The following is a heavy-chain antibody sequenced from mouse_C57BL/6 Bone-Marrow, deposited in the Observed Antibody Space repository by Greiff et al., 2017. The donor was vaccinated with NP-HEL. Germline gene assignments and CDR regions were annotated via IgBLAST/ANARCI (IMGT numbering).Heavy chain of an antibody. CDR1: GYTFTDYY. Sequence: VQLQQSGPVLVKPGASVKMSCKASGYTFTDYYMNWVKQSHGKSLEWIGVINPYNGGTSYNQKFKGKATLTVDKSSSTAYMELNSLTSEDSAVYYCARPTSCAMDYWGQGTSVTVSS. J-gene: IGHJ4*01. D-gene: IGHD5-5*01. CDR2: INPYNGGT. V-gene: IGHV1-19*01. CDR3: ARPTSCAMDY.